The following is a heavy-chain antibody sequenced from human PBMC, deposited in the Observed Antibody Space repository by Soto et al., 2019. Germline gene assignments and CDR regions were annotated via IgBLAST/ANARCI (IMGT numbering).Heavy chain of an antibody. CDR1: GGSISTYY. CDR3: VRDPYLPAAGRLSSLHY. V-gene: IGHV4-59*01. CDR2: ITYSGGP. J-gene: IGHJ4*02. D-gene: IGHD2-2*01. Sequence: PSEPLSLPCTVSGGSISTYYWSWIRQPPGKGLEWIGYITYSGGPTYNPSLKSRVTISVDTSKKFSLNLTSVTAADTAVYYCVRDPYLPAAGRLSSLHYWGPGTLVTVSS.